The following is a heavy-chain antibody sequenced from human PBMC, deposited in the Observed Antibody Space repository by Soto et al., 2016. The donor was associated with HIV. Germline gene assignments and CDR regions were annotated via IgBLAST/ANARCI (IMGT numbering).Heavy chain of an antibody. CDR2: ISYSGSTI. Sequence: EVQLVESGGDLVQPGGSLRLSCAASGFAFRNFRMNWVRQAPGKGLEWISFISYSGSTIYYADSVRGRFTISRDNGKSSLYLQMNSLRAEDTAVYFCARDQTSPGGSITMAQGRSTTWGQGTLVTVSS. D-gene: IGHD3-10*01. J-gene: IGHJ4*02. CDR3: ARDQTSPGGSITMAQGRSTT. CDR1: GFAFRNFR. V-gene: IGHV3-48*01.